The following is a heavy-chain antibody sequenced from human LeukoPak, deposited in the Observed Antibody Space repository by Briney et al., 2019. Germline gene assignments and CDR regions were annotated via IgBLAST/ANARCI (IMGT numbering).Heavy chain of an antibody. J-gene: IGHJ5*02. D-gene: IGHD3-10*01. CDR1: GGSISSGSYY. CDR2: IYTSGST. Sequence: SETLSFTCTVSGGSISSGSYYWSCLRQPPGKGLEWIARIYTSGSTNYNPSLKSRATISVDTSKNKFSRKLSSVTAAVSAGDYCAKDQGRDTIRWFDPWGQGTLVTVSS. V-gene: IGHV4-61*02. CDR3: AKDQGRDTIRWFDP.